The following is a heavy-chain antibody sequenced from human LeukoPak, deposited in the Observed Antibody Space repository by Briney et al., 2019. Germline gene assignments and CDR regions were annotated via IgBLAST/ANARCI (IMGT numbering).Heavy chain of an antibody. CDR2: IFPGDSDT. Sequence: GESLKISCKGSGYSFTSYWIAWVRQMPGKGLEWMGIIFPGDSDTTYSPSFQGQVTISVDTSISTAYLQWSSLKASDTAMYYCVRSQWRYYPTEYWGQGTLVTVSS. V-gene: IGHV5-51*01. CDR3: VRSQWRYYPTEY. D-gene: IGHD1-26*01. CDR1: GYSFTSYW. J-gene: IGHJ4*02.